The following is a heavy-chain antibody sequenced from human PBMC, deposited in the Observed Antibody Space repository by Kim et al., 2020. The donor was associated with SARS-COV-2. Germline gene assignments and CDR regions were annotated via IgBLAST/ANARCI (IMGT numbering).Heavy chain of an antibody. CDR2: IYTSGST. D-gene: IGHD3-10*01. CDR3: ARGRVTMVRGVIITNWFDP. CDR1: GGSISSYY. V-gene: IGHV4-4*07. Sequence: SETLSLTCTVSGGSISSYYWSWIRQPAGKGLEWIGRIYTSGSTNYNPSLKSRVTMSVDTSKNQFSLKLSSVTAADTAVYYCARGRVTMVRGVIITNWFDPWGQGTLVTVSS. J-gene: IGHJ5*02.